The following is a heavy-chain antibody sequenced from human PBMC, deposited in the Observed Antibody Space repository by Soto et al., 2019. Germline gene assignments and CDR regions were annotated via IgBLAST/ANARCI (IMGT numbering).Heavy chain of an antibody. CDR1: GDSISSCY. CDR2: IYHGGST. V-gene: IGHV4-59*01. Sequence: PSETLSLTCTVSGDSISSCYWSWFRQPPGKGLEWIGYIYHGGSTNYNPSLESRVTISLDTSKNQFSLKLSSVTAADTAVYYCARARRYDFWSGYSSALDAFDIWGQGTTVTVSS. J-gene: IGHJ3*02. CDR3: ARARRYDFWSGYSSALDAFDI. D-gene: IGHD3-3*01.